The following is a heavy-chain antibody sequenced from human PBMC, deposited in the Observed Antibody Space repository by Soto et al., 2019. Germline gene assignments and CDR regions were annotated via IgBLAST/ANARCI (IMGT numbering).Heavy chain of an antibody. CDR1: GGSFSGYY. J-gene: IGHJ4*02. D-gene: IGHD3-16*02. V-gene: IGHV4-34*01. Sequence: PSETLSLTCAVYGGSFSGYYWSWIRQPPGKGLEWIGEINHSGSTNYNPSLKSRVTISVDTSKNQFSLKLSSVTAADTAVYYCAREGVWGSYRYAGVDYWGQGTLVT. CDR3: AREGVWGSYRYAGVDY. CDR2: INHSGST.